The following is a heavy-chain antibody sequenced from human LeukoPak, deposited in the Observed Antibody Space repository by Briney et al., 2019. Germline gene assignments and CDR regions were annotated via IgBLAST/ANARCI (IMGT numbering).Heavy chain of an antibody. D-gene: IGHD3-22*01. CDR1: GFTFDDNA. Sequence: GRSLRVSCAASGFTFDDNAMHCVRQAPGKGLEWVSGISWNSGSIGYADSVKGRFTISRDNAKSSLYLQMNSLRAEDTALYYCAIAATYYYDSSGRFDYWGQGTLVTDSS. CDR2: ISWNSGSI. CDR3: AIAATYYYDSSGRFDY. V-gene: IGHV3-9*01. J-gene: IGHJ4*02.